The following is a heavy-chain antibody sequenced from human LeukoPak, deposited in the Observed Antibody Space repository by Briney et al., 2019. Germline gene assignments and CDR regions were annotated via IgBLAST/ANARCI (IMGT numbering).Heavy chain of an antibody. CDR3: ATSLSPVTPGPFDY. Sequence: GGSLRLSCAASGFTFSSYGMHWIRQAPGKGLEWVAVMSNDGSQRYHAYSVKGRFTISRDNFENTLYLQMDSLRTEDTAIYYCATSLSPVTPGPFDYWGQGTLVTVSS. J-gene: IGHJ4*02. V-gene: IGHV3-30*03. CDR2: MSNDGSQR. CDR1: GFTFSSYG. D-gene: IGHD4-23*01.